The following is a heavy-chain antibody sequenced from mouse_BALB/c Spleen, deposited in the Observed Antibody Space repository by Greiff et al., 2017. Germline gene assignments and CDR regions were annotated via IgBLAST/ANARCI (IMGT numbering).Heavy chain of an antibody. Sequence: DVMLVESGGGLVKPGGSLKLSCAASGFTFSDYYMYWVRQTPEKRLEWVATISDGGSYTYYPDSVKGRFTISRDNAKNNLYLQMSSLKSEDTAMYYCARGPSTTWFAYWGQGTLVTVSA. D-gene: IGHD2-1*01. CDR2: ISDGGSYT. CDR3: ARGPSTTWFAY. V-gene: IGHV5-4*02. J-gene: IGHJ3*01. CDR1: GFTFSDYY.